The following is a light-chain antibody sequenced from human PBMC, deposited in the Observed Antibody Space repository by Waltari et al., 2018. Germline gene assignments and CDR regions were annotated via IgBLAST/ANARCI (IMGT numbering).Light chain of an antibody. CDR1: SSEVGGYNY. CDR3: SSYTSSSLKV. CDR2: EVS. V-gene: IGLV2-14*01. J-gene: IGLJ2*01. Sequence: QSALTQPASVSGSPGPSITLSCTGTSSEVGGYNYVPWYQQHPGKAPKLMIYEVSNRPSGVSNRFSGSKSGNTASLTISGLQAEDEADYYCSSYTSSSLKVFGGGTKLTVL.